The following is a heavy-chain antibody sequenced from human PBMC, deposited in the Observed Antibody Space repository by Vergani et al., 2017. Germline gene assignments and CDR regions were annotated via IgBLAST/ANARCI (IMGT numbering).Heavy chain of an antibody. CDR1: GFTFSACP. CDR3: VKGKGTFEN. J-gene: IGHJ4*02. Sequence: EVQLLQSGGGVIQPGGSVRLSCAASGFTFSACPMTWVRQAPGKGLEWVSAISARYPSTYYADSVKGRFTISRDNSKNMLYLQMNSLRAEDTAVYYCVKGKGTFENWGQGTLVTVSS. CDR2: ISARYPST. V-gene: IGHV3-23*01. D-gene: IGHD1-7*01.